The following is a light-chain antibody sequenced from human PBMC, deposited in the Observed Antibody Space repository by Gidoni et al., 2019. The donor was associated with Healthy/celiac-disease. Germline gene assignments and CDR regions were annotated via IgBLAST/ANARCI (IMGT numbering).Light chain of an antibody. CDR2: DAS. CDR3: QQRSNWPPYT. J-gene: IGKJ2*01. V-gene: IGKV3-11*01. CDR1: QSVSSD. Sequence: VLTQSPATLSLSPGERATLSCRASQSVSSDLAWYQQKPGQAPRLLIYDASNSATGIPARFSGSGSGTDFTLTISSLEPEDFAVYYCQQRSNWPPYTFGQGTKLEIK.